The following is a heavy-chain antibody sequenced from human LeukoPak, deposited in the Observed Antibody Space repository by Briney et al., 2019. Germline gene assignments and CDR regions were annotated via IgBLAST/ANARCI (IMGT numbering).Heavy chain of an antibody. D-gene: IGHD6-19*01. CDR1: GGSISSSSYY. CDR2: IYYSGST. Sequence: KPSETLSLTCTVSGGSISSSSYYWGWIRQPPGKGLEWIGSIYYSGSTYYNPSLKSRVTISVDTSKNQFSLKLSSVTAADTAVYYCARDTYSRGWTIDYWGQGTLDTVSS. J-gene: IGHJ4*02. CDR3: ARDTYSRGWTIDY. V-gene: IGHV4-39*07.